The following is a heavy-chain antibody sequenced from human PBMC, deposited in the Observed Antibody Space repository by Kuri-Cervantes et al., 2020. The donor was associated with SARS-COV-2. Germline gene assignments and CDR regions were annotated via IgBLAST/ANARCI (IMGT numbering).Heavy chain of an antibody. CDR3: AREGYYYMDV. J-gene: IGHJ6*03. Sequence: SETLSLTCTVSGGSISSYYWSWIRQPAGKGLEWIGRIYTSGSTYYNPSLSSRVTISVDTSKTQFSLKLNSVTAADTAVYYCAREGYYYMDVWGKGTMVTVSS. CDR2: IYTSGST. CDR1: GGSISSYY. V-gene: IGHV4-4*07.